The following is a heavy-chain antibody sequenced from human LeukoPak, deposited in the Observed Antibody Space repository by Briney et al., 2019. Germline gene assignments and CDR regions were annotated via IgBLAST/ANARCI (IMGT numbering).Heavy chain of an antibody. Sequence: SETLSLTRTVSAASISDSDYYGGWIRQPPGKALEWIGNIHYSGSAYYNPSLESRVTLDVDTSQNQVSLRLTSVTAADTAVYFCARSYCTGSTCPRRWFDPWGQGTLVTVSS. CDR2: IHYSGSA. V-gene: IGHV4-39*01. D-gene: IGHD2-8*02. J-gene: IGHJ5*02. CDR3: ARSYCTGSTCPRRWFDP. CDR1: AASISDSDYY.